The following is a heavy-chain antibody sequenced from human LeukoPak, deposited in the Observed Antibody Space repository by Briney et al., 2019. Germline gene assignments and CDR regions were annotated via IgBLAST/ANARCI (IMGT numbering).Heavy chain of an antibody. CDR2: INHSGST. CDR1: GGSFSGYY. D-gene: IGHD3-22*01. V-gene: IGHV4-34*01. Sequence: PSETLSLTCAVYGGSFSGYYWSWIRQSPGKGLEWIGEINHSGSTNYNPSLKSRVTISVGTSKNQFSLKLSSVTAADTAVYYCARGPNYYDSSGYYYSAYFQHWGQGTLVTISS. CDR3: ARGPNYYDSSGYYYSAYFQH. J-gene: IGHJ1*01.